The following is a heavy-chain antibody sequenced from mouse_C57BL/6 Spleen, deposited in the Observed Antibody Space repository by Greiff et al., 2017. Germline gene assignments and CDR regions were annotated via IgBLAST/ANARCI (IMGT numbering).Heavy chain of an antibody. CDR1: GYTFTSYW. CDR3: AEGARIDDGYFDY. CDR2: IDPTRGGT. Sequence: QVQLQQPGAELVKPGASVKLSCKASGYTFTSYWMHWVKQRPGRGLEWIGRIDPTRGGTKYNEKFKSKATLTVDKPSSPAYMQLRSLTTEDSAVYECAEGARIDDGYFDYWGQGTTLTVSS. D-gene: IGHD2-3*01. V-gene: IGHV1-72*01. J-gene: IGHJ2*01.